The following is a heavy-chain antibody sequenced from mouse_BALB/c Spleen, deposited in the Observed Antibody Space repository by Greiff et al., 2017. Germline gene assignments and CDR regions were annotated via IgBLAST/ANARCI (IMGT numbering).Heavy chain of an antibody. CDR2: ISSGGST. CDR3: ARGDYYGSSRYAMDY. CDR1: GFTFSSYA. D-gene: IGHD1-1*01. V-gene: IGHV5-6-5*01. Sequence: EVKLVESGGGLVKPGGSLKLSCAASGFTFSSYAMSWVRQTPEKRLEWVASISSGGSTYYPDSVKGRFTISRDNARNILYLQMSSLRSEDTAMYYCARGDYYGSSRYAMDYWGQGTSVTVSS. J-gene: IGHJ4*01.